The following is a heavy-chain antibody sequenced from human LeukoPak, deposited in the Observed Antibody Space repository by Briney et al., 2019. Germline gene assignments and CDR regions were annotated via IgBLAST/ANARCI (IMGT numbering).Heavy chain of an antibody. CDR2: IKQDGSEK. CDR1: GFTFSDYY. J-gene: IGHJ3*02. CDR3: AKDISLFGPTFDYSNYLAAFDI. Sequence: QAGGSLRLSCAASGFTFSDYYMSWIRQAPGKGLEWVANIKQDGSEKYYVDSVKGRFTISRDNSKNSLYLQMNSLRAEDTALYYCAKDISLFGPTFDYSNYLAAFDIWGQGTMVTVSS. D-gene: IGHD4-11*01. V-gene: IGHV3-7*03.